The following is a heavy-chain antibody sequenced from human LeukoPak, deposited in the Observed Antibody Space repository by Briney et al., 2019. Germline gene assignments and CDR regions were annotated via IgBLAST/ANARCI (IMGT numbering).Heavy chain of an antibody. V-gene: IGHV1-69*13. J-gene: IGHJ5*02. CDR3: ATSRRIHGSGLAVRYSWLDP. D-gene: IGHD3-10*01. CDR1: GGSFSSKA. CDR2: IIPIFETT. Sequence: VASVKVSCKASGGSFSSKAISWVRQAPGQGLEWMGGIIPIFETTNYAQKFQGRVTITADESTNTAYMELSSLRYDDTAVYFCATSRRIHGSGLAVRYSWLDPWGPGTLVTVSS.